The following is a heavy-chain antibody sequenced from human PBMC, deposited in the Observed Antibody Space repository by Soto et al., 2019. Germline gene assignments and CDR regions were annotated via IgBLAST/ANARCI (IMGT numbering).Heavy chain of an antibody. CDR2: ICYSVIT. V-gene: IGHV4-61*01. CDR1: GDSVCSSSKC. D-gene: IGHD6-19*01. CDR3: ARSGGGSGWL. Sequence: LSLTGTVSGDSVCSSSKCWIWVRQPPGKALEWIAYICYSVITKYEPSLKSRVTISTDTSKNQLSLKMTSVTAEDTAVYYCARSGGGSGWLGGQGTLVTVSS. J-gene: IGHJ4*02.